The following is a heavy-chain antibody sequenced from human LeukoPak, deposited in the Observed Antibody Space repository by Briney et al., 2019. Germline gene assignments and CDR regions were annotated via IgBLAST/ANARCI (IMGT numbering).Heavy chain of an antibody. Sequence: GGSLRPSCVASGFTFSSYAMSWVRQAPAKGREWVSAISVSGGSTYYADSAKGRLTISRHNSKNTLYLQMNSHGAEYTAVYYCASPIAAAGRNSFDIWRRGTMVSVSS. D-gene: IGHD6-13*01. V-gene: IGHV3-23*01. CDR3: ASPIAAAGRNSFDI. CDR1: GFTFSSYA. J-gene: IGHJ3*02. CDR2: ISVSGGST.